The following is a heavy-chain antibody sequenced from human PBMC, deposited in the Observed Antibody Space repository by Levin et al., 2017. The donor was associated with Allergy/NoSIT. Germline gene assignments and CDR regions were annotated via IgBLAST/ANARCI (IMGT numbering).Heavy chain of an antibody. Sequence: SETLSLTCTVSGGSISSGSYYWSWIRPPAGKGLEWIGRIYTSGSINYNLSLKSRVTISVDTSKNQLSLKLSSVTAADTAVYCCARDPREVMDAYDIWGQGTMVIVSS. CDR3: ARDPREVMDAYDI. V-gene: IGHV4-61*02. CDR1: GGSISSGSYY. CDR2: IYTSGSI. J-gene: IGHJ3*02. D-gene: IGHD1-26*01.